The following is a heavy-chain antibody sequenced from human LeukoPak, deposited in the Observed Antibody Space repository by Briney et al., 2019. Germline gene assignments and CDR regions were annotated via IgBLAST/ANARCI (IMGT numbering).Heavy chain of an antibody. CDR3: ARDLGLRRTRGYTTSFDY. CDR1: GYTFTGYY. V-gene: IGHV1-2*02. D-gene: IGHD5-12*01. J-gene: IGHJ4*02. Sequence: ASVRVSCKASGYTFTGYYMHWVRQAPGQGLEWMGWINPNSGGTNYAQKFQGRVTMTRDTSISTAYMELSRLRSDDTAVYYCARDLGLRRTRGYTTSFDYWGQGTLVTVSS. CDR2: INPNSGGT.